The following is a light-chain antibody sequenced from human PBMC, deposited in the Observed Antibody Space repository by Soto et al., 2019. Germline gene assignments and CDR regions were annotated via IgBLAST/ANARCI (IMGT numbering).Light chain of an antibody. V-gene: IGKV3-15*01. CDR2: GTA. CDR1: KSISST. CDR3: EQYYAWPPT. Sequence: QSPSALSGPPEGRATLRCRARKSISSTIAWYEQNPGQDPRLLILGTAARATSNPGRLSGSGSGAEFTLPIRSWESEDFVLYYCEQYYAWPPTFGQGTKV. J-gene: IGKJ1*01.